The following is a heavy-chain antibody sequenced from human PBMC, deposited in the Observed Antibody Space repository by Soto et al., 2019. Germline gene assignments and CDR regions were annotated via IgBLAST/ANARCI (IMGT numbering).Heavy chain of an antibody. Sequence: GESLKISCKGSGYSFTSYWIGWVRQMPGKVLEWMGIIYPGDSDTRYSPSFQGQVTISADKPISTAYLQWSSLKASDTAMYYCASSRYYYDSSGYYYNWFDPWGQGXLVTVSS. D-gene: IGHD3-22*01. V-gene: IGHV5-51*01. J-gene: IGHJ5*02. CDR3: ASSRYYYDSSGYYYNWFDP. CDR1: GYSFTSYW. CDR2: IYPGDSDT.